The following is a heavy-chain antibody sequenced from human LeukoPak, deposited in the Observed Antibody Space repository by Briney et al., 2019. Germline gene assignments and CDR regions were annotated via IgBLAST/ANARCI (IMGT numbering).Heavy chain of an antibody. D-gene: IGHD1-26*01. J-gene: IGHJ4*02. Sequence: HPGGSLRLSCAASGFTFSSYGVHWVRQAPGKGLEWVAFIRYDGSNKYYADSVKGRFTISRDNSKNTLYLQMNSLRAEDTAVYYCAKDPGYSGSYYDYWGQGTLVTVSS. CDR2: IRYDGSNK. V-gene: IGHV3-30*02. CDR1: GFTFSSYG. CDR3: AKDPGYSGSYYDY.